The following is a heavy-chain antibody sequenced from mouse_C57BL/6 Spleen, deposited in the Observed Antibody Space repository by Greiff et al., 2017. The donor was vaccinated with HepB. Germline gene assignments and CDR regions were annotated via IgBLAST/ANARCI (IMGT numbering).Heavy chain of an antibody. D-gene: IGHD1-1*01. Sequence: VQLVESGGGLVQPGGSLKLSCAASGFTFSDYYMYWVRQTPEKRLEWVAYISNGGGSTYYPDTVKGRFTISRDNAKNTLYLQMSRLKSEDTAMYYCARRSSYWYFDVWGTGTTVTVSS. V-gene: IGHV5-12*01. J-gene: IGHJ1*03. CDR1: GFTFSDYY. CDR2: ISNGGGST. CDR3: ARRSSYWYFDV.